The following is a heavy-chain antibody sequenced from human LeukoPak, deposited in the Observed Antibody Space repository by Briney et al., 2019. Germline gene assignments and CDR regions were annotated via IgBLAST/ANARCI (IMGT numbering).Heavy chain of an antibody. Sequence: ASVNVSFKASGYTFTSYGISWVRQAPGQGLEGMGWISAYNGNTNYAQKLQGRVTITTDTSTSTAYMELGSLRSDDTAVYYCARDDGSSLALDYWGQGTLVTVSS. CDR3: ARDDGSSLALDY. D-gene: IGHD6-13*01. J-gene: IGHJ4*02. CDR1: GYTFTSYG. V-gene: IGHV1-18*01. CDR2: ISAYNGNT.